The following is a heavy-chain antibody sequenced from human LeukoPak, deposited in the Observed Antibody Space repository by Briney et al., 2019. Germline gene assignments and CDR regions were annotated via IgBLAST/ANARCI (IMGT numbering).Heavy chain of an antibody. D-gene: IGHD1/OR15-1a*01. J-gene: IGHJ6*03. V-gene: IGHV1-69*06. Sequence: SVKVSCKASGYTFTSYYMHWVRQAPGQGLEWMGGIIPIFDTANYAQKFQGRVTITADKSTSTAYMELSSLRSEDTAVYYCARGLEHGNYYYYMDVWGKGTTVTVSS. CDR3: ARGLEHGNYYYYMDV. CDR2: IIPIFDTA. CDR1: GYTFTSYY.